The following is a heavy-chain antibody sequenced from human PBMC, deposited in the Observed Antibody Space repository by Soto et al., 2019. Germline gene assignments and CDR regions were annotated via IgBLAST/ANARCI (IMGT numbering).Heavy chain of an antibody. V-gene: IGHV1-3*01. CDR3: ARDPKTKNYYYMDV. Sequence: ASVKPSSKASGFAFTSYAMHWVRQAPGQRLEWMGWINAGNGNTKYSQKFQGRVTITRDTSASTAYMELSSLRSEDTAVYYCARDPKTKNYYYMDVWGKGTTVTVSS. CDR1: GFAFTSYA. CDR2: INAGNGNT. J-gene: IGHJ6*03.